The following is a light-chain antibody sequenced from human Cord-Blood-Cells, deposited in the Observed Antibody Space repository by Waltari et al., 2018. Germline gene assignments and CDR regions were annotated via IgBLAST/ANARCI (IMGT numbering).Light chain of an antibody. CDR2: KDS. CDR3: YSAADNNRV. CDR1: VLAKKY. V-gene: IGLV3-27*01. Sequence: SYELTQPSSVSVSPGQTARITCSGDVLAKKYARWFQQKPGQAPVLVIYKDSARPSGIPERFSGSSSGTTVTLTISGAQVEDEADYYCYSAADNNRVFGGWTKLTVL. J-gene: IGLJ3*02.